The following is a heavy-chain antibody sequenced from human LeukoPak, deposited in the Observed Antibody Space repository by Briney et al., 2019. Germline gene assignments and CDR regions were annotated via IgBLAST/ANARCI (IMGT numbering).Heavy chain of an antibody. CDR1: GNTFTDLS. Sequence: ASVKVSCKVSGNTFTDLSMNWVRQAPGKGLEWMGGFDPEDVETIYAQKFQGRVTMTEYTSTATAYMELSSLRPDDTAVYYCATDFYRGRQFDYWGQGTLVTVSS. V-gene: IGHV1-24*01. D-gene: IGHD2/OR15-2a*01. CDR2: FDPEDVET. CDR3: ATDFYRGRQFDY. J-gene: IGHJ4*02.